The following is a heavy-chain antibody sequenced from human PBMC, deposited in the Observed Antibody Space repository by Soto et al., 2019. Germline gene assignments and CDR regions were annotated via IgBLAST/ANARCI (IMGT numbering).Heavy chain of an antibody. Sequence: GGSLRLSCAASGFTFSSYGMHWVRQAPGKGLEWVAVIWYDGSNKYYADSVKGRFTISRDNSKNTLYLQMNSLRAEDTAVYYCARDLLKGGWFPFDYWGQGTLVTVSS. CDR3: ARDLLKGGWFPFDY. J-gene: IGHJ4*02. D-gene: IGHD6-19*01. CDR2: IWYDGSNK. CDR1: GFTFSSYG. V-gene: IGHV3-33*01.